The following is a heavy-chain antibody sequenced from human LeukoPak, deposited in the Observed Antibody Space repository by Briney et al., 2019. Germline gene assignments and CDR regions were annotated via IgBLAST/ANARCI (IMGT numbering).Heavy chain of an antibody. CDR1: GGSFSGYY. J-gene: IGHJ4*02. CDR3: ARVRRRVVVPAAMADY. Sequence: SETLSLTCAVYGGSFSGYYWSWIRQPPGKGLEWIGEINHSGSTNYNPSLKSRVTISVDTSKNQFSLKLSSVTAADTAVYYCARVRRRVVVPAAMADYWGQGTLVTVSS. V-gene: IGHV4-34*01. CDR2: INHSGST. D-gene: IGHD2-2*01.